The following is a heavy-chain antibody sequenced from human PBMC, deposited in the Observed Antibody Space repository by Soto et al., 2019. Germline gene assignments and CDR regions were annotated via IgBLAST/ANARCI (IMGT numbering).Heavy chain of an antibody. V-gene: IGHV3-23*01. CDR2: ISGSGGST. CDR3: AKYRGSTSCYRCFDY. CDR1: GFTFSSYA. Sequence: EVQLLESGGGLVQPGGSLRLSCAASGFTFSSYAMSWVRQAPGKGLEWVSAISGSGGSTYYADSVKGRFTISRDNSNNTLYLQMNSLRAEDTAVYYCAKYRGSTSCYRCFDYWGQGTLVTVSS. J-gene: IGHJ4*02. D-gene: IGHD2-2*02.